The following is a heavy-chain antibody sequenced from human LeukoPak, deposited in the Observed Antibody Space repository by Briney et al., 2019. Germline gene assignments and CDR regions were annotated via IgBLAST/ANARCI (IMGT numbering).Heavy chain of an antibody. V-gene: IGHV4-59*08. Sequence: SETLSLTCTVSGGSISSYYWSWIRQPPGKGLEWIGYIYYTGSTKYNASLKSRATISVDTSKNQFSLKLSSVTAADTAVYYCARLRPSIGAAGTFDYWGQGTLVTVSS. CDR1: GGSISSYY. CDR3: ARLRPSIGAAGTFDY. J-gene: IGHJ4*02. D-gene: IGHD6-13*01. CDR2: IYYTGST.